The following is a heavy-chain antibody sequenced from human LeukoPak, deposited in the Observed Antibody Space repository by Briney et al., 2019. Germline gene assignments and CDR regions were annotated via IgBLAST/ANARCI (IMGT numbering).Heavy chain of an antibody. Sequence: GGSLRLSCAASGFTFSSYWMNWARQAPGKGLEWVSAISGSGGSTYYADSVKGRFTISRDNSKNTLYLQMNSLRAEDTAVYYCAKAVVRYSSSWYYFDYWGQGTLVTVSS. CDR1: GFTFSSYW. CDR3: AKAVVRYSSSWYYFDY. V-gene: IGHV3-23*01. CDR2: ISGSGGST. J-gene: IGHJ4*02. D-gene: IGHD6-13*01.